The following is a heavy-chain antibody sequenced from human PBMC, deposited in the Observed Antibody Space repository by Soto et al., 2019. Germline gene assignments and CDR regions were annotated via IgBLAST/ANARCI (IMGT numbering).Heavy chain of an antibody. CDR2: IYWDDDQ. V-gene: IGHV2-5*02. CDR1: GFSLTTTSMG. CDR3: AHAGDYDLLSFDH. D-gene: IGHD4-17*01. J-gene: IGHJ4*02. Sequence: QITLQESGPPLVRPAQTLTLTCAFSGFSLTTTSMGVAWIRQPPAKALEWLALIYWDDDQRYSPSLKDRLTISKDTSRSRVVLTISNMNPEDTGTYFCAHAGDYDLLSFDHWGPGTLVTVSS.